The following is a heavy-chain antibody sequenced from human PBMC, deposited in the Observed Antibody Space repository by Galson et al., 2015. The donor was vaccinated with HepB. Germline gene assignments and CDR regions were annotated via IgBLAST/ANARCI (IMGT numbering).Heavy chain of an antibody. CDR2: IWYDGSKK. V-gene: IGHV3-33*01. Sequence: SLRLSCAASNFTFRTHDIHWVRQAPGKGLEWVAGIWYDGSKKNYADSVKGRFTISRDNSKNTLYLQMNSLRDEDTAIYYCARGSMSSIWYFRSKKVGVFDYWGPGTVVTVSS. J-gene: IGHJ4*02. CDR1: NFTFRTHD. CDR3: ARGSMSSIWYFRSKKVGVFDY. D-gene: IGHD6-13*01.